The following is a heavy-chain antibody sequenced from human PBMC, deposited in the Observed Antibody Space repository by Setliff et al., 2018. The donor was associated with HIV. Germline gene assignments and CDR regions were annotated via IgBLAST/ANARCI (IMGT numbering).Heavy chain of an antibody. Sequence: ASVKVSCKASGGTFSSYAISWVRQAPGQGLEWMGGIIPIFGTANYAQKFQGRVTITADESTSTAYMELSSLRSEDTAVYYCVRRGWGGTTSLVGLDYWGQGTLVTVSS. V-gene: IGHV1-69*13. CDR3: VRRGWGGTTSLVGLDY. J-gene: IGHJ4*02. D-gene: IGHD1-26*01. CDR1: GGTFSSYA. CDR2: IIPIFGTA.